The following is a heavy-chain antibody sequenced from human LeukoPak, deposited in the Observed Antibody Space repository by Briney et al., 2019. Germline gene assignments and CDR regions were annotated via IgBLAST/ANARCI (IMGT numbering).Heavy chain of an antibody. CDR3: AKDKWKSSTHFDY. J-gene: IGHJ4*02. CDR2: TQYNEGKK. Sequence: GGSLRLSCAASGFTFSTYGRHWVGQTPGRGREWVAVTQYNEGKKYYANFVKGRFTIPRDKSKNTLYLQMNSLTNEDTAVYYCAKDKWKSSTHFDYWGQGPPVPVSS. D-gene: IGHD1-20*01. CDR1: GFTFSTYG. V-gene: IGHV3-30*02.